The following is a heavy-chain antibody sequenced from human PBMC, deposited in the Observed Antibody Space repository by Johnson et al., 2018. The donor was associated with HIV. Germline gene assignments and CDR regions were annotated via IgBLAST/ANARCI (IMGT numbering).Heavy chain of an antibody. CDR1: GFTFSSYA. D-gene: IGHD6-25*01. Sequence: QVQLVESGGGVVQPGRSLRLSCAASGFTFSSYAMHWVRQAPGKGLEWVAVISYDGSNKYYADSVKGRFTISRDNAKNTLYLQMTSLRAVDTAVYFCARVEQRRTFDIWGQGTMVTVSS. CDR3: ARVEQRRTFDI. V-gene: IGHV3-30-3*01. CDR2: ISYDGSNK. J-gene: IGHJ3*02.